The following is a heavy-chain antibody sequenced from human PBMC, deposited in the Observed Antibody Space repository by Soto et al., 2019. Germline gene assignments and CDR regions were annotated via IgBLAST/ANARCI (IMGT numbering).Heavy chain of an antibody. D-gene: IGHD3-9*01. V-gene: IGHV3-7*03. CDR3: ARERDNYDILTGYYAYYYYGMDV. CDR2: IKQDGSEK. J-gene: IGHJ6*02. Sequence: PGGSLRLSCAASGFTFSSYWMSWVRQAPGKGLEWVANIKQDGSEKYYVDSVKGRFTISRDNAKNSLYLQMNSLRAEDTAVYYCARERDNYDILTGYYAYYYYGMDVWGQGTTVTVSS. CDR1: GFTFSSYW.